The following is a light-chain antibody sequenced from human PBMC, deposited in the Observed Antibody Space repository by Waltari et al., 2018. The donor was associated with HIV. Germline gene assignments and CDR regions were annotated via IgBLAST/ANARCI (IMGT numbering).Light chain of an antibody. J-gene: IGKJ1*01. CDR1: QSVTSNY. Sequence: EIVLTQSPGPLSLSPGESAAPPCRASQSVTSNYLACYQQKPGRAPRLLISGASNRASGIPDRFSGSGAGTDFTLTISRLEPEDFAVYYCQQYGTSQWTFGRGTKVEI. V-gene: IGKV3-20*01. CDR3: QQYGTSQWT. CDR2: GAS.